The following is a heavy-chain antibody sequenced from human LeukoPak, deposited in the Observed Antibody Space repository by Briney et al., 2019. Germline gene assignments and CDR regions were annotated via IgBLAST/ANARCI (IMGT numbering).Heavy chain of an antibody. D-gene: IGHD6-13*01. Sequence: GSLRLSCAASGFTFSSYSMNWVRQAPGKGLEWIGEINHSGSTNYNPSLKSRVTISVDTSKNQFSLKLSSVTAADTAVYYCARGSDSSSWYNWFDPWGQGTLVTVSS. CDR2: INHSGST. V-gene: IGHV4-34*01. CDR1: GFTFSSYS. CDR3: ARGSDSSSWYNWFDP. J-gene: IGHJ5*02.